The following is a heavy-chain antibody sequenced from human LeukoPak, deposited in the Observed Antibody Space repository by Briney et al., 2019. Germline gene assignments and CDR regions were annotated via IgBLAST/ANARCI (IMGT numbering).Heavy chain of an antibody. D-gene: IGHD3-10*01. CDR2: IYSGGST. J-gene: IGHJ4*02. CDR3: PSEVWFGELFFY. V-gene: IGHV3-66*01. CDR1: GFTVSSDY. Sequence: GGSLRLSCAASGFTVSSDYMSWVRQAPGKGLEWVSVIYSGGSTYYADSVKGRFTISRGNSKNTLYLQMNSLRAEDTAVYYCPSEVWFGELFFYWGQGPLVTVSS.